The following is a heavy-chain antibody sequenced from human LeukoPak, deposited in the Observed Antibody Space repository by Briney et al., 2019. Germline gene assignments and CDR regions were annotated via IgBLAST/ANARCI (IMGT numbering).Heavy chain of an antibody. Sequence: PSETLSLPYTVSSGSINIYYWXXXXXPXXXXXXXXXRIYDXGGPNYIPPLKXRVXXSXDKXXXXFSLRLNSVTAADTAVYYCARGDSGNYYTGGYMDVWGKGTTVTVSS. CDR1: SGSINIYY. J-gene: IGHJ6*03. V-gene: IGHV4-4*07. CDR2: IYDXGGP. CDR3: ARGDSGNYYTGGYMDV. D-gene: IGHD3-10*01.